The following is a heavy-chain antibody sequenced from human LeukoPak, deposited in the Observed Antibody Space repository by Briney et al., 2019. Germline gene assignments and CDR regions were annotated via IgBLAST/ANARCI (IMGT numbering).Heavy chain of an antibody. CDR3: ARINYYGSGLDL. V-gene: IGHV4-30-2*06. Sequence: SQTLFLTCTVSGASITTGAYYWTYIRQSPGKDPEWIGYIYHGGSTYYNPSLKSRVTISIDRPKNQFSLRLTSVTAADTAVYYCARINYYGSGLDLWGQGALVTVSS. CDR1: GASITTGAYY. J-gene: IGHJ5*02. CDR2: IYHGGST. D-gene: IGHD3-10*01.